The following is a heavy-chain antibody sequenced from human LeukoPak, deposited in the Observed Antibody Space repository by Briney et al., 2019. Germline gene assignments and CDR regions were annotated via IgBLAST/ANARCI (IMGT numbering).Heavy chain of an antibody. CDR2: IYSGGST. CDR1: GLTFSNAW. CDR3: ARVGVVPAAIPDGFDI. V-gene: IGHV3-53*01. D-gene: IGHD2-2*01. Sequence: GGSLRLSCAASGLTFSNAWMTWVRQAPGKGLEWVSVIYSGGSTYYADSVKGRFTISRDNSKNTLYLQMNSLTAEDTAVYYCARVGVVPAAIPDGFDIWGQGTMVTVSS. J-gene: IGHJ3*02.